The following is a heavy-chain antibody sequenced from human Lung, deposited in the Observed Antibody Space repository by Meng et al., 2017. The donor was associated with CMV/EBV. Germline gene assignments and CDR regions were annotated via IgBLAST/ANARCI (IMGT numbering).Heavy chain of an antibody. CDR2: ISDDGTNK. V-gene: IGHV3-30*04. CDR1: GFTFSSYA. Sequence: GGSLRLSCAASGFTFSSYAMHWVRQAPGKGLEWVAVISDDGTNKYYADSVKCRFTISRDNSKNTLYLQVNSLRAEDTAVYYCARDHTPTVTTVLFDSWGQGXLVTVSS. D-gene: IGHD4-17*01. CDR3: ARDHTPTVTTVLFDS. J-gene: IGHJ4*02.